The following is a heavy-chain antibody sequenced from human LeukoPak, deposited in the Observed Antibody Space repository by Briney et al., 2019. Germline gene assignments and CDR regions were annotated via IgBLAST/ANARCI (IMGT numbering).Heavy chain of an antibody. CDR3: AKADFWSGENWFDP. CDR1: GFTFSSYW. V-gene: IGHV3-23*01. J-gene: IGHJ5*02. CDR2: ISGSGGST. Sequence: GGSLRLSCAASGFTFSSYWMHWVRQAPGKGLEWVSAISGSGGSTYYADSVKGRFTISRDNSKNTLYLQMNSLRAEDTAVYYCAKADFWSGENWFDPWGQGTLVTVSS. D-gene: IGHD3-3*01.